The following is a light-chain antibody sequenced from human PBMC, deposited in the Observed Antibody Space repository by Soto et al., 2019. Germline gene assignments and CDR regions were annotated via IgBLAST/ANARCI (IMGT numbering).Light chain of an antibody. CDR1: SSDVGGYNY. J-gene: IGLJ1*01. V-gene: IGLV2-14*01. CDR2: EVS. CDR3: TSYIRSSTLHYV. Sequence: QSALAQPASVSGSPGQSITISCTGTSSDVGGYNYVSWYQQYPGKAPKLMIYEVSNRPSGVSNRFSGSKSGNTASLTISGLQAEDEADYYCTSYIRSSTLHYVFGTGTKVTVL.